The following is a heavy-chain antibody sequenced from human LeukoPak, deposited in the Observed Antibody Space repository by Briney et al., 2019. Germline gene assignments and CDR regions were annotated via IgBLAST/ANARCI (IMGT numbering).Heavy chain of an antibody. D-gene: IGHD2-2*01. CDR1: GGSFSGYY. Sequence: PSETLSLTCAVYGGSFSGYYWSWIRQPPGKGLEWIGEIYHSGSTNYNPSLKSRVTISVDTSKNQFSLKLSSVTAADTAVYYCARGRLYCSSTSCFYYYYYYMDVWGKGTTVTVSS. J-gene: IGHJ6*03. CDR3: ARGRLYCSSTSCFYYYYYYMDV. CDR2: IYHSGST. V-gene: IGHV4-34*01.